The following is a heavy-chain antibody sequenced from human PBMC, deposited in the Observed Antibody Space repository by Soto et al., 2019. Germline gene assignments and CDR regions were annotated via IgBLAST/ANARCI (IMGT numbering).Heavy chain of an antibody. Sequence: EVQLVESGGGLVQPGRSLRLSCAASGFTFDDYAMHWVGQAPGKGLEWVSVINWNAGSIGYADSVKGRFTISKDIAKNSLYLQMNSLRAEDTALYYCAKALSGYTYGPFDYWGRGTLVTVSS. CDR2: INWNAGSI. D-gene: IGHD5-18*01. V-gene: IGHV3-9*01. CDR1: GFTFDDYA. J-gene: IGHJ4*02. CDR3: AKALSGYTYGPFDY.